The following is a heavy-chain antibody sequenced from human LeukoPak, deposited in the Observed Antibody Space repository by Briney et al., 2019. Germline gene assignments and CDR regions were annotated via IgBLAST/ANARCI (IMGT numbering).Heavy chain of an antibody. J-gene: IGHJ4*02. V-gene: IGHV3-30*18. D-gene: IGHD3-22*01. CDR3: AKDIYYDSSGYRGYFDY. Sequence: GGSLRLSCAASGFTFSGYAMHWVRQAPGKGLEWVAVMSYDGSNKYYVDSVKGRFTVSRDNSKNTLYLQMSSLRAEDTAVYYCAKDIYYDSSGYRGYFDYWGQGTLVTVSS. CDR1: GFTFSGYA. CDR2: MSYDGSNK.